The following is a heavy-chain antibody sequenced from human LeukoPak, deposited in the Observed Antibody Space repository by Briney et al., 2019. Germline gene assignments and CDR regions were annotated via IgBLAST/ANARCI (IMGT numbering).Heavy chain of an antibody. D-gene: IGHD3-10*01. J-gene: IGHJ4*02. CDR1: GFTFSSYA. CDR2: VNGSGDTT. V-gene: IGHV3-23*01. CDR3: ARLPTGRYFDY. Sequence: GGSLRLSCAASGFTFSSYAMSWVRQAPGKGLEWVSSVNGSGDTTYYADSVKGRFTTSRDNSKNTLYLQMNSLRAEDTAVYYCARLPTGRYFDYWGQGTLVTVSS.